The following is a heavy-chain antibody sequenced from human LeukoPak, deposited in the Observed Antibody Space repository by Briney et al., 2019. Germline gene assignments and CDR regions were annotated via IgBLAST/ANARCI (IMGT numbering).Heavy chain of an antibody. CDR1: GGSISSSSYY. Sequence: SETLSLTCTVSGGSISSSSYYWGWIRQPPGKGLEWIGEINHSGSTNYNPSLKSRVTISVDTSKNQFSLKLSSVTAADTAVYYCARVDVEMATTKFDYWGQGTLVTVSS. D-gene: IGHD5-24*01. CDR3: ARVDVEMATTKFDY. CDR2: INHSGST. J-gene: IGHJ4*02. V-gene: IGHV4-39*07.